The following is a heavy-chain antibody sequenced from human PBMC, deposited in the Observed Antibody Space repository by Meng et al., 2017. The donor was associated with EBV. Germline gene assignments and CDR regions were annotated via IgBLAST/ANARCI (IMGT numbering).Heavy chain of an antibody. CDR2: IYWDDDK. D-gene: IGHD3-22*01. CDR3: AHETYYYYSSGYYYPFFIDY. V-gene: IGHV2-5*02. J-gene: IGHJ4*02. Sequence: QIPLKEPGPTLVKPTPTLTLTFTFSGFSLSTSGVGVGWIRQPPGKALEWLALIYWDDDKRYSPSLKSRLTITKDTSKNQVVLTMTNMDPVDTATYYCAHETYYYYSSGYYYPFFIDYWGQGTLVTVSS. CDR1: GFSLSTSGVG.